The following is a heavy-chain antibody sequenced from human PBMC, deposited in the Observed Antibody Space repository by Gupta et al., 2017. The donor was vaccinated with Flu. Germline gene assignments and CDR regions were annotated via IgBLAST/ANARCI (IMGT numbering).Heavy chain of an antibody. Sequence: ISSGTYSWGWIRQPPGKGLDWIGSIYYSGSTYYNPSLKSRVTISVDTSKNRSSLNLNSVTATDTAVYYCARLGYTSSWIDSWGQGTLVTVSS. CDR2: IYYSGST. V-gene: IGHV4-39*01. CDR1: ISSGTYS. CDR3: ARLGYTSSWIDS. D-gene: IGHD6-13*01. J-gene: IGHJ4*02.